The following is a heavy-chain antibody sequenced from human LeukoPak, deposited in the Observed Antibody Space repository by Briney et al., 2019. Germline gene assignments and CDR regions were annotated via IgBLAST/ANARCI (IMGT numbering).Heavy chain of an antibody. V-gene: IGHV3-74*01. CDR1: GFTFSSYW. J-gene: IGHJ5*02. CDR3: ARAVAAAGRSWWFDP. D-gene: IGHD6-13*01. CDR2: INSDGSIT. Sequence: PGGSLRLSCADSGFTFSSYWMHWVRQAPGKGLVWVSRINSDGSITTYADSVKGRFTISRDNAKNSLYLQMNSLRAEDTAVYYCARAVAAAGRSWWFDPWGQGTLVTVSS.